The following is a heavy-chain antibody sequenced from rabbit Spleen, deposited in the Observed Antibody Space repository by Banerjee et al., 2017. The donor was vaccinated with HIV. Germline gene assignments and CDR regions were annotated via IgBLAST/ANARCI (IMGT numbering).Heavy chain of an antibody. V-gene: IGHV1S45*01. Sequence: QEQLEESGGDLVKPGASLTLTCTASGFSFSNNYVMCWVRQAPGKGPEWIACISTDSSGSTYYANWAKGRFTISKTSSTTVTLQMTSLTVSDTATYFCARMAGPSAYLWPYYFNLWGQGTLVTVS. J-gene: IGHJ4*01. CDR2: ISTDSSGST. D-gene: IGHD1-1*01. CDR3: ARMAGPSAYLWPYYFNL. CDR1: GFSFSNNYV.